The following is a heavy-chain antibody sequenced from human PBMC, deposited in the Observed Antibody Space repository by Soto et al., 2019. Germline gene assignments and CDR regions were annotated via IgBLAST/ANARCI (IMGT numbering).Heavy chain of an antibody. V-gene: IGHV1-18*04. J-gene: IGHJ4*02. Sequence: QVPLVQSGAEVKKPGASVKVSCKASGYTFTSYGISWVRQAPGQGLEWMGWISAYNGNTNYAQKLQGRVTMTTDTSTSTADMELRSLRSDDTAVYYCARDLITFGGVIVAFDYWGQGTLVTVSS. D-gene: IGHD3-16*02. CDR3: ARDLITFGGVIVAFDY. CDR2: ISAYNGNT. CDR1: GYTFTSYG.